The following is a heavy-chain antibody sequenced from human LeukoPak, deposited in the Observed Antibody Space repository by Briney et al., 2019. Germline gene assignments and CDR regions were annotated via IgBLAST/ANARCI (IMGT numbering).Heavy chain of an antibody. J-gene: IGHJ3*02. CDR3: ARLSSFAFDI. V-gene: IGHV3-23*01. CDR1: GFTCSTYV. D-gene: IGHD3-16*02. Sequence: GGSLRLSCAASGFTCSTYVMSWVRQAPGKGLEWLSLILHNGDSTYYADSVKGRFTISRDNSKNALYLQMNSLRAEDTAVYYCARLSSFAFDIWGQGTMVTVSS. CDR2: ILHNGDST.